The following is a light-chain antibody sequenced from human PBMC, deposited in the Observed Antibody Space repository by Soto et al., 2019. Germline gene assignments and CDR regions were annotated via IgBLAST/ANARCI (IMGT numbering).Light chain of an antibody. CDR2: GAS. Sequence: EIVLTQSPGTRSLSPGERATLSCRASQRISSSFLGWDQQRPGQAPRRLIYGASSRATGIPARFSGSGSGTDFTLTISRLESEDFALYYCQQYDNWRTFGQGTKVDIK. CDR3: QQYDNWRT. CDR1: QRISSSF. V-gene: IGKV3-20*01. J-gene: IGKJ1*01.